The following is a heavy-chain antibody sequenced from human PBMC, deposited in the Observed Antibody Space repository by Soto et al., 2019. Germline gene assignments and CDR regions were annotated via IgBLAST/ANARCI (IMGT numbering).Heavy chain of an antibody. V-gene: IGHV3-30*03. CDR2: MSCDGSTK. J-gene: IGHJ4*02. D-gene: IGHD3-22*01. Sequence: PGGSLRLSCAASGFTFSNYGMHWVRQAPGKGLEWVAVMSCDGSTKYYADSVKGRFTISRDNSKNTLYLQMNSLRTEDTAVYYCGMAPDYRWLLPEDWGQGIQVTVTS. CDR3: GMAPDYRWLLPED. CDR1: GFTFSNYG.